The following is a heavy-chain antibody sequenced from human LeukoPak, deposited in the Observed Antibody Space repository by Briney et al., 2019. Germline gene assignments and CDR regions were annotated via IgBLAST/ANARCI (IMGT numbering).Heavy chain of an antibody. D-gene: IGHD4-17*01. J-gene: IGHJ4*02. CDR1: GFTFSSYG. V-gene: IGHV3-30*18. Sequence: PGRSLRLSGAASGFTFSSYGRHWVRQGPGKGLEGVAVISYGGSNKYYADSVKGRFTISRDNSKNTLYLQMNSLRAEDTAVYYCAKDLNPRFDYGDGGEYWGQGTLVTVSP. CDR3: AKDLNPRFDYGDGGEY. CDR2: ISYGGSNK.